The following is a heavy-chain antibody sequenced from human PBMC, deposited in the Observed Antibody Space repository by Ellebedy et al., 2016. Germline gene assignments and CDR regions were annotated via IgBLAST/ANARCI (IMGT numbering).Heavy chain of an antibody. J-gene: IGHJ6*03. CDR1: GCTFDYYT. V-gene: IGHV3-43*01. CDR2: IGWDGGST. Sequence: GGSLRLSCAASGCTFDYYTINWVRQAPGKGLEWVSLIGWDGGSTFYADSVKGRFTISRDNSKNSLYLQMNSLRIEDTALYYCAKRAHDYGDYGAMDVWGKGTTVTVSS. D-gene: IGHD4-17*01. CDR3: AKRAHDYGDYGAMDV.